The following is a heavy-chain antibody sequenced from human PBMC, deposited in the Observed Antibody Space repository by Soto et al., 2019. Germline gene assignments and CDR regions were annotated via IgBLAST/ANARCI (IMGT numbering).Heavy chain of an antibody. Sequence: GGSLRLSCEASGSTFSSNAMSWVRQAPGKGLEWVSAISGSGGSTYYADSVKGRFTISRDNSKNTLYLQMNSLRAEDTAVYHCVHQYGVHFDYWGQGTLVTVSS. V-gene: IGHV3-23*01. CDR2: ISGSGGST. J-gene: IGHJ4*02. D-gene: IGHD4-17*01. CDR3: VHQYGVHFDY. CDR1: GSTFSSNA.